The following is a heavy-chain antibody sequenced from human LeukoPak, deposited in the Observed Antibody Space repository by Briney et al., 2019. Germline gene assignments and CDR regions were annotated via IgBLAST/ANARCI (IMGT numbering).Heavy chain of an antibody. D-gene: IGHD1-1*01. CDR2: INAGNGDT. J-gene: IGHJ4*02. CDR3: AKDRGGTGDFDY. Sequence: ASVKVSCQASGYTFSSYVIHWLRRAPGQRLEWMGWINAGNGDTKYSQKFQGRVSIARDTSANTAYMELSSLRSEDTAIYYCAKDRGGTGDFDYWGQGTLVTVSS. V-gene: IGHV1-3*01. CDR1: GYTFSSYV.